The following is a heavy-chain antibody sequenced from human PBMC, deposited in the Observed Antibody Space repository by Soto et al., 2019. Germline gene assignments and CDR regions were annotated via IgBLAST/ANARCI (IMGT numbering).Heavy chain of an antibody. CDR1: GYSFTSYW. CDR3: ARHRSSSNWKSRNFYYYHGMDV. Sequence: GESLKVSCKGSGYSFTSYWIGWVRQMPGKGLEWMGIIYPGDSDTRYSPSFKGQVTISADKSISTAYLQWSSLKASDTAMYYCARHRSSSNWKSRNFYYYHGMDVGGQGTTVTVS. J-gene: IGHJ6*02. V-gene: IGHV5-51*01. D-gene: IGHD1-20*01. CDR2: IYPGDSDT.